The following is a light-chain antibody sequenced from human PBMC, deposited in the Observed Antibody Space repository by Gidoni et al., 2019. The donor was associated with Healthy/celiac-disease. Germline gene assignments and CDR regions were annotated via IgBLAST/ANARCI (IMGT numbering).Light chain of an antibody. CDR1: QSVSSY. Sequence: EIVLTQSPATLSLSPGERATLSCRASQSVSSYLAWYQQKPGQAPRLLIYDASNRATGIPARCSGSGSGTDFTLTISSLEPEDFAVYYCQQRSNWQTFGPGTKVDIK. CDR3: QQRSNWQT. V-gene: IGKV3-11*01. J-gene: IGKJ3*01. CDR2: DAS.